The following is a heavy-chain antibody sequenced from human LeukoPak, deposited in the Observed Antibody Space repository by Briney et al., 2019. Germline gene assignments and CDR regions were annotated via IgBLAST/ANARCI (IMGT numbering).Heavy chain of an antibody. CDR2: MNPNSGNT. V-gene: IGHV1-8*01. CDR1: GYTFTSYD. CDR3: ARGGNGYYYYYMDV. Sequence: GASVKVSCKAPGYTFTSYDINWVRQATGQGLEWMGWMNPNSGNTGYAQKFQGRVTMTRNTSISTAYMELSSLRSEDTAVYYCARGGNGYYYYYMDVWGKGTTVTVSS. J-gene: IGHJ6*03.